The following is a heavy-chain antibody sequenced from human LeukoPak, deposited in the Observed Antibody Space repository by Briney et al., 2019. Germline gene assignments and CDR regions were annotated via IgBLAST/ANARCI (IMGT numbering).Heavy chain of an antibody. CDR3: ASDPYYYGSGSRKYNWFDP. V-gene: IGHV3-11*01. J-gene: IGHJ5*02. CDR1: GFTFSDYY. CDR2: ISSSSSTI. D-gene: IGHD3-10*01. Sequence: PGGSLRLSCAASGFTFSDYYMSWIRQAPGKGLEWVSYISSSSSTIYYADSVKGRFTISRDNAKNSLYLQMNSLRAEDTAVYYCASDPYYYGSGSRKYNWFDPWGQGTLVTVSS.